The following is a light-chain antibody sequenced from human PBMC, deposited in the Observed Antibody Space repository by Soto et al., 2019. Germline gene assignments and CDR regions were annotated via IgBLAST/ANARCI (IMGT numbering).Light chain of an antibody. CDR2: GAS. V-gene: IGKV3-20*01. Sequence: EIVLTQSPGTLSLSPGERATLSCRASQSVAGSYLAWYQQKPGQAPRLLIYGASSRATAIPDRLSGSGSGTDFTLTISRLEPEDFAVYYCQNYGSPVTFGGGTKVDIK. CDR1: QSVAGSY. J-gene: IGKJ4*01. CDR3: QNYGSPVT.